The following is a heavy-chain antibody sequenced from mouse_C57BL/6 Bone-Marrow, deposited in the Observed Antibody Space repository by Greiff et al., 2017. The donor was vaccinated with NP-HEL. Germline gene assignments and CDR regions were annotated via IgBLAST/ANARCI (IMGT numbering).Heavy chain of an antibody. J-gene: IGHJ1*03. CDR2: ISSGGDYI. V-gene: IGHV5-9-1*02. Sequence: EVQLVESGEGLVKPGGSLKLSCAASGFTFSSYAMSWVRQTPEKRLEWVAYISSGGDYIYYADTVKGRFTISRDNARNTLYLQMSSLKSEDTAMYYCTRGITTVVAWYFDVWGTGTTVTVSS. D-gene: IGHD1-1*01. CDR3: TRGITTVVAWYFDV. CDR1: GFTFSSYA.